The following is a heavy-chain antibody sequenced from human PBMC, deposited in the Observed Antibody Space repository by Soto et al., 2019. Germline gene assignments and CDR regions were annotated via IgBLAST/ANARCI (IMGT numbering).Heavy chain of an antibody. V-gene: IGHV4-34*01. J-gene: IGHJ4*02. CDR2: INHSGST. Sequence: PSATLSLTCAVYGGSFSGYYWSWLRQPPGKGLEWIGEINHSGSTNYNPSLKSRVTISVDTSKNQFSLKLSSVTAADTAVYYCARVVPAALIDYWGQGTLVTVSS. CDR3: ARVVPAALIDY. D-gene: IGHD2-2*01. CDR1: GGSFSGYY.